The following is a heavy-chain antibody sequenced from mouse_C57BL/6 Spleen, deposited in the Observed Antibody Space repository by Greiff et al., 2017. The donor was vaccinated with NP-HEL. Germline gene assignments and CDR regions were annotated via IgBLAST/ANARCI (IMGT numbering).Heavy chain of an antibody. J-gene: IGHJ2*01. Sequence: VQLQQSGAELVRPGTSVKVSCKASGYAFTNYLIEWVKQRPGQGLEWIGVINPGSGGTNYNEKFKGKATLTADKSSSTAYMQLSSLTSEDSAVYFCARRDSSGTSDYWGQGTTLTVSS. D-gene: IGHD3-2*02. CDR3: ARRDSSGTSDY. CDR2: INPGSGGT. V-gene: IGHV1-54*01. CDR1: GYAFTNYL.